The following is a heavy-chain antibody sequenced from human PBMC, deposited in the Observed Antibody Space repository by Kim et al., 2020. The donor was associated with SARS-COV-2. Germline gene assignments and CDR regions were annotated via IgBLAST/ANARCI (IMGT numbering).Heavy chain of an antibody. CDR1: EFTFGDYA. V-gene: IGHV3-49*03. CDR2: IRGRAYGGTT. Sequence: GGSLRLSCTASEFTFGDYAMSWFHQAPGQGLEWVGFIRGRAYGGTTLYAASVKGRFTISRDDSKSIAYLQMTSLKTEDTAVYYCSREVASGSYAFDHWGQGTLVTVSS. D-gene: IGHD3-10*01. J-gene: IGHJ4*02. CDR3: SREVASGSYAFDH.